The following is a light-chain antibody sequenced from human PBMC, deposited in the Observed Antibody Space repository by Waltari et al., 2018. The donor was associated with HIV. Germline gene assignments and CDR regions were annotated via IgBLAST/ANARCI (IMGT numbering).Light chain of an antibody. CDR3: QSYDISLSASVV. CDR1: SSTIGADDD. J-gene: IGLJ2*01. CDR2: GNK. Sequence: QSMLTQPPSVSGAPGQRVTIYCTGSSSTIGADDDVHWYQQIPGTAPKLLISGNKNRPSGVPDRFSASKSGTSASRTISGLQAEDEAYYFCQSYDISLSASVVFGGGTRLTVL. V-gene: IGLV1-40*01.